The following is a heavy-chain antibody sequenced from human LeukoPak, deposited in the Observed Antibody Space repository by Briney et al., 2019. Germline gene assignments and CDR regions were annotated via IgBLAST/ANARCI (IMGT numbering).Heavy chain of an antibody. CDR3: AKDPHGEMATIN. J-gene: IGHJ4*02. Sequence: GGSLRLSCAASGFTFSSYGMHWVRQAPGKGLEWVAVIWYDGSNKYYADFVKGRFTISRDNSKNTLYLQMNSLRAEDTAVYYCAKDPHGEMATINWGQGTLVTVSS. D-gene: IGHD5-24*01. CDR1: GFTFSSYG. CDR2: IWYDGSNK. V-gene: IGHV3-33*06.